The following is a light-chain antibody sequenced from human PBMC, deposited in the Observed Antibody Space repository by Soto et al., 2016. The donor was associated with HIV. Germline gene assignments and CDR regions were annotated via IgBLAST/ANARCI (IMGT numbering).Light chain of an antibody. CDR1: QDISNY. V-gene: IGKV1-5*03. CDR3: QQYNNYRT. CDR2: KAS. J-gene: IGKJ1*01. Sequence: DIQMTQSPSSLSASVGDRVTITCQASQDISNYLNWYQQKPGKAPKLLIYKASNLESGVPSRFSGSGSGTEFTLTISSLQPDDFATYYCQQYNNYRTFGQGTKVEIK.